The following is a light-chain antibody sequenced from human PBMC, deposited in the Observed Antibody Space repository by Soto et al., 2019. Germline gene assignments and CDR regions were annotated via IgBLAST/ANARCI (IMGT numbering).Light chain of an antibody. Sequence: QSALTQPPSASGSPGQSVPLSCTGTSRDVGGYKFVSWYQQHPGKAPKLIIYEVIKRPSGVPDRFSGSKSGNTSSLTVSGLQAEDEGDYYCSSYGGSNNLVFGGGTKLTVL. CDR2: EVI. CDR3: SSYGGSNNLV. V-gene: IGLV2-8*01. CDR1: SRDVGGYKF. J-gene: IGLJ2*01.